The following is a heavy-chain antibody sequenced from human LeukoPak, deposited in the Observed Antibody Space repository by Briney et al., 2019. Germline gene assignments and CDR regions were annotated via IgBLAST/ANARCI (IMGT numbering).Heavy chain of an antibody. CDR3: ARVRFSSGWYIAFDM. Sequence: ASVKVSCKASGDTFSNNYVQWVRQAPGQGLEWMGIIHPSGGSTTYAQKFQGRVTMTRDTSTSTVYVELSSLRSEDTAVYYCARVRFSSGWYIAFDMWGQGTIVTVSS. CDR1: GDTFSNNY. D-gene: IGHD6-19*01. V-gene: IGHV1-46*01. J-gene: IGHJ3*02. CDR2: IHPSGGST.